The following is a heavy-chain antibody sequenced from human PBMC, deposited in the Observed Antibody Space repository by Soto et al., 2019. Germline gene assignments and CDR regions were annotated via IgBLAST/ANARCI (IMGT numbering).Heavy chain of an antibody. J-gene: IGHJ6*02. CDR2: IYYSGST. CDR3: ARDVGMWFGELSTSANYCSGLDV. D-gene: IGHD3-10*01. Sequence: QVQLQESGPGLVKPSQTLSLTCTVSGGSISSGGYYWTWIRQHPEKGLEWIGYIYYSGSTNYNPSPTSRATISADTSKNQFSLDLNFVTGAATAVYYCARDVGMWFGELSTSANYCSGLDVWGQGTTVTVSS. CDR1: GGSISSGGYY. V-gene: IGHV4-31*03.